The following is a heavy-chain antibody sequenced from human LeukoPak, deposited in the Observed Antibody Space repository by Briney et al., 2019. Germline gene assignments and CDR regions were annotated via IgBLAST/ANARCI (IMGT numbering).Heavy chain of an antibody. CDR1: GYSLSSYG. CDR3: AREPQQMVRTDNWFDA. V-gene: IGHV1-18*01. J-gene: IGHJ5*02. D-gene: IGHD6-13*01. Sequence: ASVKVSCKTSGYSLSSYGLSWVRQAPGQGPEWMGWISTYNTNRKYAQRFQDRLTLTTDTSTATAYMELRGLGYNDTAVYYCAREPQQMVRTDNWFDAWGQGTLVTVSS. CDR2: ISTYNTNR.